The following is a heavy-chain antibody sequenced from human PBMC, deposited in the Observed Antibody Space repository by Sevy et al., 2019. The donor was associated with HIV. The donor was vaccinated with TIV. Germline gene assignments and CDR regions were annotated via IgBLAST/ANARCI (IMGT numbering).Heavy chain of an antibody. CDR1: AFIFTNYA. J-gene: IGHJ4*02. D-gene: IGHD6-13*01. Sequence: GGSLRLSCAASAFIFTNYAMTWVRQPPGKGLECVSTISGSGENTYYADSVKGRFTISRDNSRSTLYLQMNSLRAEDTALYYCAKGYSSNYYGIFDYWGQGALVTVSS. V-gene: IGHV3-23*01. CDR3: AKGYSSNYYGIFDY. CDR2: ISGSGENT.